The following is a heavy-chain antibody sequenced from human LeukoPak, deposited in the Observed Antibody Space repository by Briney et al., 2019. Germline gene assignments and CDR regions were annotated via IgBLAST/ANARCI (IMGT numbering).Heavy chain of an antibody. V-gene: IGHV1-69*13. D-gene: IGHD3-3*01. Sequence: ASVKVSCKASGGTFSSYAISWVRQAPGQGLEWMGGIIPIFGTANYAQKFQGRVTITADESTSTAYMELSSLRSEDTAVYYCARDPTHYDFWSGETQAPVDYWGQGTLVTVSS. CDR3: ARDPTHYDFWSGETQAPVDY. J-gene: IGHJ4*02. CDR2: IIPIFGTA. CDR1: GGTFSSYA.